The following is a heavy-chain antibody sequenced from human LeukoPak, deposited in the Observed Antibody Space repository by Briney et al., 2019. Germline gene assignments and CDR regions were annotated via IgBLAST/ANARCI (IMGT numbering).Heavy chain of an antibody. D-gene: IGHD2-8*01. CDR2: INGAGDGI. CDR1: GFTFSSYA. V-gene: IGHV3-23*01. J-gene: IGHJ5*02. CDR3: AKDRPNGMDL. Sequence: PGGSLRLSCAASGFTFSSYAMNWVRQAPGKGLEWVSGINGAGDGIYYADSVKGRFTISRDNSKNTLYLQINTLRAEDTAVYYCAKDRPNGMDLWGQGTLLTVSS.